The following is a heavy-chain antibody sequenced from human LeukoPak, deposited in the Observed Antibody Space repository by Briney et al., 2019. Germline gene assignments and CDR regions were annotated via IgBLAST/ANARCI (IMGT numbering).Heavy chain of an antibody. V-gene: IGHV5-10-1*01. Sequence: GESLKISCKGSGYSFTNYWSIWVRQMPGKGLEWMGMIDPSDSYTNYSPSFQGHVTISADKSISTAYLQWSSLKASDTAMYYCASLFRDDNFDIWGQGTLVTVSS. D-gene: IGHD2-21*01. CDR1: GYSFTNYW. CDR3: ASLFRDDNFDI. CDR2: IDPSDSYT. J-gene: IGHJ3*02.